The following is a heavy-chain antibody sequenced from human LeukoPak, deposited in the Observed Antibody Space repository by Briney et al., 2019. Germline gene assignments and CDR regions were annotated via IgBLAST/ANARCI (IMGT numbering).Heavy chain of an antibody. V-gene: IGHV3-21*01. D-gene: IGHD3-10*01. CDR3: ARVASNPPYYHSGMDV. J-gene: IGHJ6*02. Sequence: PGGSLRLSCAASGFTLISYTMNWVRQAPGKGLEWVSSITGSSTYIYYAASVKGRFTISRDNAKNSVYLQMKSLRAEDTAVYYCARVASNPPYYHSGMDVWGQGTTVTVSS. CDR1: GFTLISYT. CDR2: ITGSSTYI.